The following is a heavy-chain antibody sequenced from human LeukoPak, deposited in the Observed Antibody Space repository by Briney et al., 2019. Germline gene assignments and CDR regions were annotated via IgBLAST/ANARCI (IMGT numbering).Heavy chain of an antibody. CDR3: ARDLYEMQWLVRYFDL. V-gene: IGHV3-30*04. CDR1: GFIFSSYA. CDR2: ISYDGSNK. D-gene: IGHD6-19*01. Sequence: GGSLRLSCAASGFIFSSYAMHWVRQAPGKGLEWVAVISYDGSNKYYADSVKGRFTVSRDNSKNTLYLQMNSLRAEDTAVYYCARDLYEMQWLVRYFDLWGRGTLVTVSS. J-gene: IGHJ2*01.